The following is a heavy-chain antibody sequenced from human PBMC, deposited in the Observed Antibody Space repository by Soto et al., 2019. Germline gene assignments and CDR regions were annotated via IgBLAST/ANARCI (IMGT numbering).Heavy chain of an antibody. CDR2: IYSGGST. D-gene: IGHD6-13*01. V-gene: IGHV3-53*04. Sequence: KGLEWVSVIYSGGSTYYADSVKGRFTISRHNSKNTLYLQMNSLRAEDTAVYFFFCQQKRAYEIPFRSRHSWLNRSSDL. CDR3: FCQQKRAYEIPFRSRHSWLNRSSDL. J-gene: IGHJ2*01.